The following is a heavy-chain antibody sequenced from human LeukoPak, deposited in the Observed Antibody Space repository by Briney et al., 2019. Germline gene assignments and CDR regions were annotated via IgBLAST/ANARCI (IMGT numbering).Heavy chain of an antibody. CDR1: GYTFTGYY. CDR3: ARDRYPLYYYYMDV. J-gene: IGHJ6*03. Sequence: GASVKVSCKASGYTFTGYYMHWVRQAPGQGLEWMGWINPNSGGTNYAQKFQGRVTMTRDTSISTAYMELSRLRSDDTAVYYCARDRYPLYYYYMDVWAKGTTVTVSS. V-gene: IGHV1-2*02. CDR2: INPNSGGT. D-gene: IGHD1-14*01.